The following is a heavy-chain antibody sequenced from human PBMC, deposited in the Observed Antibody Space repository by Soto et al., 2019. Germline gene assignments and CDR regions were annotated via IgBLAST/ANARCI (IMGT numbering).Heavy chain of an antibody. CDR2: IIPIFGTA. CDR1: GGTFSSYA. D-gene: IGHD2-21*02. V-gene: IGHV1-69*06. J-gene: IGHJ3*02. Sequence: QVQLVQSGAEVKKPGSSVKVSCNISGGTFSSYAISWVRQAPGQGLEWMGGIIPIFGTANYAQRFQGSVPTTADKSSVTPYMELSSLRSEDPAVYYCARDRSAFLVVTAPHAFDIWGQGTMVTVSS. CDR3: ARDRSAFLVVTAPHAFDI.